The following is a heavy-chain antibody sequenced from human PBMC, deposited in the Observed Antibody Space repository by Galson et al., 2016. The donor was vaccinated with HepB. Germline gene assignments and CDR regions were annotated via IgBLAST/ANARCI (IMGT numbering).Heavy chain of an antibody. J-gene: IGHJ6*02. CDR2: INGTGTIT. CDR3: ARGGLGNYYAYGMDV. D-gene: IGHD3/OR15-3a*01. CDR1: GLSFSPYA. Sequence: SLRLSCAASGLSFSPYAVNWVRQAPGEGLEWVSAINGTGTITKYTDSVKGRFTISRDNSKNTMYLQVNSLRAEDTAVYYCARGGLGNYYAYGMDVWGHGTTVTVSS. V-gene: IGHV3-23*01.